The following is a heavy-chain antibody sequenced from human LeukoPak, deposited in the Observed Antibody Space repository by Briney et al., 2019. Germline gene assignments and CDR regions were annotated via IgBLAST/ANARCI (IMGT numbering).Heavy chain of an antibody. CDR3: ARGQYDFWSGYLADY. CDR1: GGSFSGYY. D-gene: IGHD3-3*01. Sequence: SETLSLTCAVYGGSFSGYYWSWIRQPPGKGLEWIGEINHSGSTNYNPSLKSRVTISVDTSKNQFSLKLSSVTAADTAVYYCARGQYDFWSGYLADYWGQGTLVTVSS. J-gene: IGHJ4*02. V-gene: IGHV4-34*01. CDR2: INHSGST.